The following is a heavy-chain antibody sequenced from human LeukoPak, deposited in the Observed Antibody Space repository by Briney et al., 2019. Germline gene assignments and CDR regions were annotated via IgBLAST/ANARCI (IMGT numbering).Heavy chain of an antibody. CDR2: IIPIFGTA. V-gene: IGHV1-69*05. J-gene: IGHJ6*03. CDR3: ASMSTNSIFGVVIPWYYYYYMDV. CDR1: GGTFSSYA. Sequence: ASVKVSCKASGGTFSSYAISWVRQAPGQGLEWMGGIIPIFGTANYAQKFQGRVTITTDESTSTAYMELSSLRSEDTAVYYCASMSTNSIFGVVIPWYYYYYMDVWGKGTTVTVSS. D-gene: IGHD3-3*01.